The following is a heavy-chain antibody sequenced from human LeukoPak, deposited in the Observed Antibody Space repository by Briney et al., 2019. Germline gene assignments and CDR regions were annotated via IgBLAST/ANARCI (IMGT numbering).Heavy chain of an antibody. CDR2: IYSGGST. D-gene: IGHD5-18*01. Sequence: GGSLRLSCAASGFTVSSNYMSWVRQAPGKGLEWVSVIYSGGSTYYADSVKGRFTISRDNSKNTLYLQMNSLRAEDTAVYYCARENRAGYSYGGFDYWGQGTLVTVSS. CDR3: ARENRAGYSYGGFDY. J-gene: IGHJ4*02. V-gene: IGHV3-66*01. CDR1: GFTVSSNY.